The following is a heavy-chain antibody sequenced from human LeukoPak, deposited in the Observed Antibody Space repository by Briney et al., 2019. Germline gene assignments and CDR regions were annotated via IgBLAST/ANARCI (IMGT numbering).Heavy chain of an antibody. V-gene: IGHV4-39*07. J-gene: IGHJ4*02. CDR1: GGSISSANYY. D-gene: IGHD6-13*01. Sequence: PSETLSLTCTVSGGSISSANYYWGWIRQPPGKGLEWIGNIYHSGSTYYNPSPKSRVTLSVDTSKNQFSLKLTSVTATDTAVYYCARSRRSWSTFDYWGQGTLVTVSS. CDR3: ARSRRSWSTFDY. CDR2: IYHSGST.